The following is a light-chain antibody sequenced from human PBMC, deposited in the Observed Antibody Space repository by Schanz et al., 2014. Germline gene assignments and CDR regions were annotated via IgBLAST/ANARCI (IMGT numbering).Light chain of an antibody. CDR1: SSNIGSTT. CDR2: SSN. V-gene: IGLV1-44*01. Sequence: QSVLTQPPSASGTPGQRVTISCSGSSSNIGSTTVNWYQQLPGTAPKLLIYSSNQRPSGVPDRFSGSKFGTSASLAISGLQSEDEADYYCSSYTSSSWVFGGGTKLTVL. CDR3: SSYTSSSWV. J-gene: IGLJ3*02.